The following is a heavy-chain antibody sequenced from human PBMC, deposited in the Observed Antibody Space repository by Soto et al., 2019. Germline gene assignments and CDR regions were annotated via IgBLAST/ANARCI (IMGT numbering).Heavy chain of an antibody. CDR1: GFTFRSFT. V-gene: IGHV3-21*02. CDR3: TWDASRDSSARGWFDP. J-gene: IGHJ5*02. D-gene: IGHD6-13*01. CDR2: ISSNSAYI. Sequence: EVQLVESGGGLVKPGGSLRLSCAASGFTFRSFTMNWVRQAPGKGLEWVSTISSNSAYIYYTDALRGRFTISRDNAKNSLHLQMNSLRAEDTAVYYCTWDASRDSSARGWFDPWGPGTLVTVSS.